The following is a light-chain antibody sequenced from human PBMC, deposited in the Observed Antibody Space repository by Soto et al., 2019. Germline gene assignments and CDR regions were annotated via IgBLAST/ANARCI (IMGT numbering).Light chain of an antibody. J-gene: IGLJ1*01. V-gene: IGLV2-11*01. CDR1: SSDVGGYNY. CDR3: CSYAGSYYV. CDR2: DVS. Sequence: QSVLTQPRSVSGSPGQSVTISCTGTSSDVGGYNYVSWYQQHPGKAPKLMIYDVSKRPSGVPDRFSGSKSGNTASLTISGLQPEDEADYYFCSYAGSYYVFGTGTKLTVL.